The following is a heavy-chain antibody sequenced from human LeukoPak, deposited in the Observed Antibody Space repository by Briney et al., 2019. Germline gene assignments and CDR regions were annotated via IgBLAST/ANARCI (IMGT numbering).Heavy chain of an antibody. CDR3: ARVGGGDNYYYYYYYMDV. CDR2: IYYSGST. Sequence: PSETLSFTCTVSGGSISSYYWSWIRQPPGKGLEWIGYIYYSGSTNYNPSLKSRVTISVDTSKNQFSLKLSSVTAADTAVYYCARVGGGDNYYYYYYYMDVWGKGTTVTVSS. V-gene: IGHV4-59*01. CDR1: GGSISSYY. J-gene: IGHJ6*03. D-gene: IGHD5-24*01.